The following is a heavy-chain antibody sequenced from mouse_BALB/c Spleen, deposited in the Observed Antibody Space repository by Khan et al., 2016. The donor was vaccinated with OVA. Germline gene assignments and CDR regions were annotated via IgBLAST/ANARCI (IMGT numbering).Heavy chain of an antibody. V-gene: IGHV1-77*01. CDR2: ISPGSGDT. CDR1: GYTFTDFY. D-gene: IGHD1-2*01. Sequence: VQLQESGAELVRPGASVKLSCKASGYTFTDFYINWVKQRTGQGLEWIGEISPGSGDTYYNEKFKGKATLTADKSSSTAYMQLSSLTSEASAVYFCARRNYFGYTFAYWGQGTLVTVSA. CDR3: ARRNYFGYTFAY. J-gene: IGHJ3*01.